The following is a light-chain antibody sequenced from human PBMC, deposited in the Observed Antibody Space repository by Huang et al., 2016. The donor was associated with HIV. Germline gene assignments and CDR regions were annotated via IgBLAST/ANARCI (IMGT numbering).Light chain of an antibody. CDR1: QNINTY. CDR3: QQSYRALSS. J-gene: IGKJ5*01. V-gene: IGKV1-39*01. CDR2: SAS. Sequence: IQMTQSPTCLSASIGDRVSIACRASQNINTYLNWYQQKPGKAPKLLISSASTLHSGVPSRVSGSGSGTDFTLTIRGLQLDDFATYYCQQSYRALSSFGPGTRL.